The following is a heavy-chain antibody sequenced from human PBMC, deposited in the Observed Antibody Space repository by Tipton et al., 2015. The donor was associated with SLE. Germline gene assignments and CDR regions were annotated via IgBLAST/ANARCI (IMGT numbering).Heavy chain of an antibody. J-gene: IGHJ4*02. D-gene: IGHD6-19*01. CDR2: MNSDGSNI. V-gene: IGHV3-74*01. Sequence: SLRLSCAASGFTFDYWMHWVRQAPGKGLVWVSRMNSDGSNIGYADSVKDRFTISRDNTKKTLYLQMNSLRAEDTAVYYCARAVADWGWLVVYWGRGTQVTVSS. CDR3: ARAVADWGWLVVY. CDR1: GFTFDYW.